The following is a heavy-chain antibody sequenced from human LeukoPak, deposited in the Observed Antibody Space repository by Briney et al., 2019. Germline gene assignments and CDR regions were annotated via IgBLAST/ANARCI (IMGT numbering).Heavy chain of an antibody. CDR2: IRGGGGSDT. J-gene: IGHJ4*02. CDR1: GFTFSSHG. Sequence: GGSLRLSCVASGFTFSSHGMGWIRQGPGKGLEWVSVIRGGGGSDTYYADSVKGRFTISRDNSRNTLFLQMSSLRAEDTAVYFCAKRHYDSSYSLSYFDYWGQGTLVTVSS. CDR3: AKRHYDSSYSLSYFDY. V-gene: IGHV3-23*01. D-gene: IGHD3-22*01.